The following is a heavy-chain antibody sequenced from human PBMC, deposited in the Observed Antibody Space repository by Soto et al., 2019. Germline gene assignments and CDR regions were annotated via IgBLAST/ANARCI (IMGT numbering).Heavy chain of an antibody. D-gene: IGHD5-12*01. V-gene: IGHV4-59*08. CDR1: GGSLTSYY. J-gene: IGHJ4*02. CDR2: VYYTGIA. CDR3: ARQIVSTETFDY. Sequence: SETLSLTCTVSGGSLTSYYWSWIRQPPGKGLEWIGFVYYTGIARYNPSLKSRVTISVDTSKNQFSLKLTSVTAADTAIYYCARQIVSTETFDYWGQGTLVTVSS.